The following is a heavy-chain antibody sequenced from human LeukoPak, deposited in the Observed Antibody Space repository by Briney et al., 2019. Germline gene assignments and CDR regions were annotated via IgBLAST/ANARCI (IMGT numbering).Heavy chain of an antibody. CDR3: ATHYYGSGSYYNPYYYFDY. D-gene: IGHD3-10*01. J-gene: IGHJ4*02. CDR1: GFTFSRHW. V-gene: IGHV3-74*01. Sequence: GGSLRLSCAASGFTFSRHWMHWVRQAPGKGLVWVSRINSDGSTTSYADSVKARFTISRDNAKNTVYLQMNSLRAEDTAVYYCATHYYGSGSYYNPYYYFDYWGQGTLVTVSS. CDR2: INSDGSTT.